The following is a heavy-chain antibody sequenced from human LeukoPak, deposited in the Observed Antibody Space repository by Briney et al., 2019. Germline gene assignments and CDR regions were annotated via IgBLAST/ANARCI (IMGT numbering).Heavy chain of an antibody. J-gene: IGHJ4*02. CDR2: ISGSGDST. D-gene: IGHD6-13*01. CDR1: GFTFSSYA. V-gene: IGHV3-23*01. Sequence: GGSLRLSCAASGFTFSSYAMSWVRQAPGKGLEWVSAISGSGDSTYYADSVKGRFTISRDNSKNTLYLQMNSLRAEDTAVYYCAKVFYPAAGTGRVDFPFDYWGQGTLVTVSS. CDR3: AKVFYPAAGTGRVDFPFDY.